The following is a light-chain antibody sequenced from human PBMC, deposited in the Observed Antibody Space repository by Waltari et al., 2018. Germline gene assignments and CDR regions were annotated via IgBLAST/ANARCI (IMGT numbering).Light chain of an antibody. CDR1: SSDVGAYPY. CDR2: DVD. J-gene: IGLJ2*01. CDR3: CSYAGRYTSV. V-gene: IGLV2-11*01. Sequence: QSALTQPRSVSGSPGQPVTFSCTGTSSDVGAYPYVSWYQVHPGKVPKLILYDVDKRPSGVPDRFSGSKAGNTASLTISGLQTEDEADYYCCSYAGRYTSVFGGGTKVTVL.